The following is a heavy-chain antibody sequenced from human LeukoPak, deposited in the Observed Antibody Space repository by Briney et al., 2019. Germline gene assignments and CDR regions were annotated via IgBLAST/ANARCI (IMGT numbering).Heavy chain of an antibody. CDR1: GFPFISCA. D-gene: IGHD2-21*02. Sequence: PGGSLRLSCSASGFPFISCAIHWVRQAPGKGLEYVSAISDSGGSTYYADSVKGRFTISRDNSKNTLYLQMNSLRAEDTAVYYCAKVKHIVVVTAITGAFDIWGQGTMVTVSS. J-gene: IGHJ3*02. V-gene: IGHV3-64*04. CDR3: AKVKHIVVVTAITGAFDI. CDR2: ISDSGGST.